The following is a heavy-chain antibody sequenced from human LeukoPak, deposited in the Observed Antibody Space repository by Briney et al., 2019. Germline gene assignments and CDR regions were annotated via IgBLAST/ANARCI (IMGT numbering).Heavy chain of an antibody. CDR1: GFTFSSYA. CDR3: AKRPIYYYYMDV. CDR2: ISGSGGST. J-gene: IGHJ6*03. V-gene: IGHV3-23*01. Sequence: GGSLRLSCAASGFTFSSYAMSWVRLAPGKGLEWVSAISGSGGSTYYADSVKGRFTISRDNSKNTLYLQMNSLRAEDTAVYYCAKRPIYYYYMDVWGKGTTVTVSS.